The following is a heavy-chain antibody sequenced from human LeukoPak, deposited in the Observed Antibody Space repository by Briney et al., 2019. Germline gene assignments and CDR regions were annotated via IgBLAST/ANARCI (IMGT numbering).Heavy chain of an antibody. V-gene: IGHV3-48*01. CDR1: GFTFSSYS. D-gene: IGHD6-19*01. Sequence: GGSLRLSCAASGFTFSSYSMNWVRQAPGKGLEWVSYISTSSSTKYYADSVKGRFTISRDNAKNSLYLQMNSLTAEDTAVYYCARERGSSGWYQGFDYWGRGTLVTVSS. CDR2: ISTSSSTK. CDR3: ARERGSSGWYQGFDY. J-gene: IGHJ4*02.